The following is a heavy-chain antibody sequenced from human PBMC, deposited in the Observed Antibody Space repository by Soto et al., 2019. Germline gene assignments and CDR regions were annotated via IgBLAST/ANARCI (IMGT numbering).Heavy chain of an antibody. CDR2: ISGTGGGT. D-gene: IGHD2-15*01. CDR1: FNNYA. V-gene: IGHV3-23*01. Sequence: EVQLLESGGGSVQPGGSLRLSCTTSFNNYAMTWVRQAPGKGLEWVSSISGTGGGTYYADSVKGRFIVSRDNSKSKVYLEMISLRAEDTAVYYCAKASTPFCSGTSCLGPFDYWGQGTRVNVSS. CDR3: AKASTPFCSGTSCLGPFDY. J-gene: IGHJ4*02.